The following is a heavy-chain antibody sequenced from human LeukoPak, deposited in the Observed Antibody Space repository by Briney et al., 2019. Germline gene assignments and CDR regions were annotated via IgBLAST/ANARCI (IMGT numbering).Heavy chain of an antibody. CDR3: ARSWSGRFGELHY. CDR1: GYTFTGYY. CDR2: INPNSGGT. V-gene: IGHV1-2*02. Sequence: ASVKVSCKASGYTFTGYYMHWVRQAPGQGLEWMGWINPNSGGTNYAQKFQGRVTMTRDTSISTAYMELSRLRPDDTAVYYCARSWSGRFGELHYWGQGTLVTVSS. J-gene: IGHJ4*02. D-gene: IGHD3-16*01.